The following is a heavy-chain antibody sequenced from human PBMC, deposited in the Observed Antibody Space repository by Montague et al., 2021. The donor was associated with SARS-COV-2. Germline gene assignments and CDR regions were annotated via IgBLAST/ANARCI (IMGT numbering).Heavy chain of an antibody. CDR2: ISDSGST. V-gene: IGHV4-59*08. J-gene: IGHJ4*02. D-gene: IGHD2-15*01. CDR1: GGSISSFY. Sequence: SETRSLTCTVSGGSISSFYWSWFRQLPGKGLEWIGYISDSGSTNYNPSLTSRVTMSVDTSKNQFSLKVNSVTAADTAVYYCARHYSATLPAVYWGQGTLVTVSS. CDR3: ARHYSATLPAVY.